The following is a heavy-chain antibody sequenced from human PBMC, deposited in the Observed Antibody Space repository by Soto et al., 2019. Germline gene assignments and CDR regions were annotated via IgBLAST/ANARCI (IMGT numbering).Heavy chain of an antibody. Sequence: HLVQSGPEVKKPGVSFTVSCKTSGDTFTNFGLSWVRQAPGQGLEWMGWIATYNSNRNYAQKFQGRLTLTTDTSTSTAYMELKSLRYDDTAVYYCATVLRGVVNWFDPWGQGTLVTVSS. D-gene: IGHD3-10*01. J-gene: IGHJ5*02. CDR3: ATVLRGVVNWFDP. CDR1: GDTFTNFG. V-gene: IGHV1-18*01. CDR2: IATYNSNR.